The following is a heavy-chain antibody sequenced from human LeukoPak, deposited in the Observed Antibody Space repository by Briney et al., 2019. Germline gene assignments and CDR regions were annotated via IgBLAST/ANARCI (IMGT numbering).Heavy chain of an antibody. CDR3: AREYEASGTTGYYMDV. Sequence: ASVKVSCKASGYTFTIYYIHWVRQAPGQGLEWMGLINPSGGSTNYAQKFQGRVTMTRDTSTSTVYMELSSLRSEDTAVYYCAREYEASGTTGYYMDVWGKGTTVTVSS. CDR2: INPSGGST. J-gene: IGHJ6*03. V-gene: IGHV1-46*01. D-gene: IGHD4-17*01. CDR1: GYTFTIYY.